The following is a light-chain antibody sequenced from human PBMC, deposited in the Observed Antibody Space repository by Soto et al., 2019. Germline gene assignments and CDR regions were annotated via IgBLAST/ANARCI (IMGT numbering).Light chain of an antibody. V-gene: IGLV4-69*01. CDR3: QTWGTGIKVV. Sequence: QSVLTQSPSASASLGASVKLTCTLSSGHSNYAIAWHQQQPEKGPRYLMRVNGDGSHNKGDGIPDRFSGSSSGAERYLTISSLQSEDEADYYCQTWGTGIKVVFGGGTRSPS. CDR2: VNGDGSH. CDR1: SGHSNYA. J-gene: IGLJ2*01.